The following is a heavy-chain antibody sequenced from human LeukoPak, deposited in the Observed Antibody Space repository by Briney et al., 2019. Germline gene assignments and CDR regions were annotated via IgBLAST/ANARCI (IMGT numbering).Heavy chain of an antibody. CDR1: GGSIRSSSYY. Sequence: PSETLSLTCTVSGGSIRSSSYYWGWIRQPPGKGLEWIGSIYYSGSTYYNPSLKSRVTISVDTSKNQFSLKLSSVTAADTAVYYCARTLTGTTSDFDYWGQGTLVTVSS. CDR2: IYYSGST. V-gene: IGHV4-39*01. J-gene: IGHJ4*02. D-gene: IGHD1-7*01. CDR3: ARTLTGTTSDFDY.